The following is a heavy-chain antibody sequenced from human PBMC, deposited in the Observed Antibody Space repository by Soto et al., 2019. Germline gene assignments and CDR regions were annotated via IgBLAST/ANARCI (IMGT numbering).Heavy chain of an antibody. D-gene: IGHD3-10*01. Sequence: GGSLRLSCAVSGFTFSSYEMNWVRQAPGRGLEWVSYISAGGGSNKYYADSVKGRFTISRDNAKGSLYLQMNSLRAEDTAVYYCARDSAVILDCWGQGTPVTVSS. J-gene: IGHJ4*02. CDR2: ISAGGGSNK. V-gene: IGHV3-48*03. CDR1: GFTFSSYE. CDR3: ARDSAVILDC.